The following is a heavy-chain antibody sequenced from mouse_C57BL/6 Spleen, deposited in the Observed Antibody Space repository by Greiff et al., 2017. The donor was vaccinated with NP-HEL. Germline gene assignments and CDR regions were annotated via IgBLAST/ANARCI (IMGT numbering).Heavy chain of an antibody. CDR1: GYSITSGYY. CDR3: ARDEGYYYVSPYCYAMDY. J-gene: IGHJ4*01. V-gene: IGHV3-6*01. Sequence: EVKLQESGPGLVKPSQSLSLTCSVTGYSITSGYYWNWIRQFPGNKLEWMGYISYDGSNNYNPYLKNRISITRDTSKNQFFLKLNSVTTEDTATYYCARDEGYYYVSPYCYAMDYWGQGTSGTVAS. CDR2: ISYDGSN. D-gene: IGHD1-1*01.